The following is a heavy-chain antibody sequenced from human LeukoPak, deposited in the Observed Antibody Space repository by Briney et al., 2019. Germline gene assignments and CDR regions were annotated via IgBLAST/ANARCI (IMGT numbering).Heavy chain of an antibody. CDR1: GYTFTGYY. J-gene: IGHJ3*02. CDR3: ARGGVGASAAFDI. V-gene: IGHV1-2*02. CDR2: INPNSGGT. D-gene: IGHD1-26*01. Sequence: ASVKVSCKASGYTFTGYYMHWVRQAPGQGLEWMGWINPNSGGTNYAQKFQGRVTMTTDTSTSTAYMELRSLRSDDTAVYYCARGGVGASAAFDIWGQGTMVTVSS.